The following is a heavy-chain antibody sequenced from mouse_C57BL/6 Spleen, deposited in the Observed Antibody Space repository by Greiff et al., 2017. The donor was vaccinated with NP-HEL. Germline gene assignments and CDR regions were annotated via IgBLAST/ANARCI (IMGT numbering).Heavy chain of an antibody. CDR1: GFSLTSYG. V-gene: IGHV2-2*01. Sequence: QVQLTESGPSLVQPSQSLSITRTVSGFSLTSYGVHWVRQSPGKGLEWLGLIWSGGSTDYNAAFISRLSISKDNSKSQVFFKMNSLQADDTAIYYSARNPPDYYGSDGYAMDYWGQGTSVTVSS. CDR3: ARNPPDYYGSDGYAMDY. CDR2: IWSGGST. J-gene: IGHJ4*01. D-gene: IGHD1-1*01.